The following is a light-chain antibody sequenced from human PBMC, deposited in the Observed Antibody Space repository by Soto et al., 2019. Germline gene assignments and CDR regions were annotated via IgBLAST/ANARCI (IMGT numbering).Light chain of an antibody. J-gene: IGKJ1*01. V-gene: IGKV3-11*01. CDR3: QQCSNWPRT. Sequence: EIVLTQSPATLSLSAGERATLSCRASQSVSSYLAWYQQKPGQAPRLLIYDVSNRATGIPARFSGSGSGTDFTLTISSLEPEDSAVYYCQQCSNWPRTFGQGTKVEIK. CDR1: QSVSSY. CDR2: DVS.